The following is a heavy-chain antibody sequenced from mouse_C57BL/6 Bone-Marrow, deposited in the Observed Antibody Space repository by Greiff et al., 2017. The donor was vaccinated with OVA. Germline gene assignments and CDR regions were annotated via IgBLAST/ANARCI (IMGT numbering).Heavy chain of an antibody. CDR1: GYTFTSYW. Sequence: VQLQQPGAELVMPGASVKLSCKASGYTFTSYWMHWVKQRPGQGLEWIGEIDPSASYTNYNQKFKGKSTLTVDKSSSTAYMQLSSLTSEDSAVYYCARDYYGSWFAYWGQGTLVTVSA. J-gene: IGHJ3*01. CDR3: ARDYYGSWFAY. D-gene: IGHD1-1*01. V-gene: IGHV1-69*01. CDR2: IDPSASYT.